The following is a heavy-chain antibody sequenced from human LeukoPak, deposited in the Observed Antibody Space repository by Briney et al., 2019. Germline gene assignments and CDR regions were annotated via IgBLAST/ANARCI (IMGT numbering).Heavy chain of an antibody. CDR3: AREASGNYHVFDS. Sequence: PGGSLRLSCEASGFSLSSYSMSWIRQAPGKGLEWVSYITNTGRSTNYADAVKGRFTISRDNAKQSVYLEMTDLRAEDTAVYYCAREASGNYHVFDSWGQGTLVTVSS. D-gene: IGHD6-25*01. J-gene: IGHJ4*02. V-gene: IGHV3-11*04. CDR1: GFSLSSYS. CDR2: ITNTGRST.